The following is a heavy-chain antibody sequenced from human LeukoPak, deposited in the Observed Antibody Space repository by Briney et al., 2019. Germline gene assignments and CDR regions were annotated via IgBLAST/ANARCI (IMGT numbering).Heavy chain of an antibody. Sequence: ASVKVSCKASGYTFTGYYMHWVRQAPGQGLEWMGWINPNSGGTNYAQKFQGRVTMTRDTSISAAYMELSRLRSDDTAVYYCARGMEPYYYMDVWGKGTTVTVSS. CDR3: ARGMEPYYYMDV. J-gene: IGHJ6*03. V-gene: IGHV1-2*02. D-gene: IGHD1-26*01. CDR2: INPNSGGT. CDR1: GYTFTGYY.